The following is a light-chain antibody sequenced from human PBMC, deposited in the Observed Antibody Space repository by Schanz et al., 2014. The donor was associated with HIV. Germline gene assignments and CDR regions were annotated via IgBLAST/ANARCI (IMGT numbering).Light chain of an antibody. V-gene: IGKV3-20*01. CDR1: QSISNN. CDR2: GAS. Sequence: ERVMTQSPATLSVSPGEGATLSCRASQSISNNLAWYQQKPGQAPRLLFYGASNRATGIPDRFSGSGSGTDFTLTISRLEPEDFAVYYCQQYGGSPRTFGQGTKVEIK. J-gene: IGKJ1*01. CDR3: QQYGGSPRT.